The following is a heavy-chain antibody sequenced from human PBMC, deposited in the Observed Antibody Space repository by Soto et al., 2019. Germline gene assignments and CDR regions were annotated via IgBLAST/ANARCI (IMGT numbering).Heavy chain of an antibody. Sequence: QVHLQESGPGLVKPSETLSLTCTVSGGSVSSDNYYWTWIRQPPGKGLEWIGYIYYSGSNNYNPSLKSRVTISVDTSKNQFSLKLSSVTAADTAVYYCARDCMVTYYYYLMDVWGQGTPVTVSS. D-gene: IGHD5-18*01. CDR3: ARDCMVTYYYYLMDV. CDR2: IYYSGSN. V-gene: IGHV4-61*01. CDR1: GGSVSSDNYY. J-gene: IGHJ6*02.